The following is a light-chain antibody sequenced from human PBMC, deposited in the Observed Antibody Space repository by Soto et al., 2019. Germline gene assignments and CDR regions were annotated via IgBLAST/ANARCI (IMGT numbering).Light chain of an antibody. CDR3: AAWDDSLSGWV. CDR2: RNN. CDR1: SSNIGSNF. J-gene: IGLJ3*02. V-gene: IGLV1-47*01. Sequence: QSVLTQPPSASGTPGQRVTISCSGSSSNIGSNFVYWYQQFPGTAPKLLIYRNNQRPSGVPDRSSGSKSGTSASLAISGLPSEDEADYYCAAWDDSLSGWVFGGGTQLTVL.